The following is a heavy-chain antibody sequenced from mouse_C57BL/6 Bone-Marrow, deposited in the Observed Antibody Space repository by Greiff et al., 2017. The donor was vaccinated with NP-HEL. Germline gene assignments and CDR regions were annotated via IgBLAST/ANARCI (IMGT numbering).Heavy chain of an antibody. V-gene: IGHV1-26*01. CDR3: ARRHLFTTVVALDY. CDR2: INPNNGGT. J-gene: IGHJ2*01. Sequence: EVQLQQSGPELVKPGASVKISCKASGYTFTDYYMNWVKQSHGKSLEWIGDINPNNGGTSYNQKFKGKATLTVDKSSSTAYMELRSLTSEDSAVYYCARRHLFTTVVALDYWGQGTTLTVSS. D-gene: IGHD1-1*01. CDR1: GYTFTDYY.